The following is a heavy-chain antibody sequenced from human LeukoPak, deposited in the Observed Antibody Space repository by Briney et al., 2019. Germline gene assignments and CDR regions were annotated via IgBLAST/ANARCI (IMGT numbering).Heavy chain of an antibody. CDR3: ARDSSSWYSSGAGWFDP. CDR2: IYTSGST. D-gene: IGHD6-13*01. CDR1: GGCISSYY. V-gene: IGHV4-4*07. J-gene: IGHJ5*02. Sequence: SETLSLTCTVSGGCISSYYWSWIRQPAGKGLEWIGRIYTSGSTNYNPSLKSRVTMSVDTSKNQFSLKLSSVTAADTAVYYCARDSSSWYSSGAGWFDPWGQGTLVTVSS.